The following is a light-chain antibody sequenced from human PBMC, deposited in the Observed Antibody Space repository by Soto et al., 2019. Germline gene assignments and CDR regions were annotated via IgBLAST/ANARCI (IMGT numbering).Light chain of an antibody. V-gene: IGKV3-15*01. CDR2: GAS. CDR1: QSVSNN. Sequence: EIVMTQSPATLSVSPGERATLSCRASQSVSNNLAWYQQTPGQAPRLLIYGASPRATGIPARFSGGGSGTEFTPTLSSLQSEDSAIYFCQQYNNWPFSFGQGTRLEIK. CDR3: QQYNNWPFS. J-gene: IGKJ5*01.